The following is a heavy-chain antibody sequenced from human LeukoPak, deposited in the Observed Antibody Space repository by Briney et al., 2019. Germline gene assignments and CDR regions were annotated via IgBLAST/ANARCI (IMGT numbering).Heavy chain of an antibody. Sequence: PSETLSLTCAVDSQSLAAYFSGWIRQVPGKGLEWIGEIDNRGSSNYNPPLKSRATISVDKSKNHFSLSLTSLTVAKMREFCCATRLSTLAAARCFDDWGQGTVVTASS. V-gene: IGHV4-34*01. CDR3: ATRLSTLAAARCFDD. CDR1: SQSLAAYF. CDR2: IDNRGSS. D-gene: IGHD6-6*01. J-gene: IGHJ4*03.